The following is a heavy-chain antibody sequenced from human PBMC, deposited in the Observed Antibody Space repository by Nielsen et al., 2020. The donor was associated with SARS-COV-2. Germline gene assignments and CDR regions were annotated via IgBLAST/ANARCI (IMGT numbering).Heavy chain of an antibody. V-gene: IGHV3-23*01. J-gene: IGHJ4*02. D-gene: IGHD6-19*01. CDR1: GFTFSPYA. CDR2: ISVSGDIT. Sequence: GESLKISCAASGFTFSPYAMNWVRQAPGKGLEWVSGISVSGDITYYADSVKGRFTISRDNAKNALYLQMSSLRAEDTAEYYCANPWGSGWFYFDNWGQGTLVTVSA. CDR3: ANPWGSGWFYFDN.